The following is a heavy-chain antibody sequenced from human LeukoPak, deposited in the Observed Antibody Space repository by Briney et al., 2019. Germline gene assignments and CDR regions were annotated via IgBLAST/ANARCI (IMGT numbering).Heavy chain of an antibody. V-gene: IGHV3-7*03. CDR1: GFTFSSYW. CDR3: AAGFPRLKSPFDY. Sequence: GGSLRLSCAASGFTFSSYWMSWVRQAPGKGLEWVANIKQDGSEKYYVDSVKGRFTISRDNAKNSLYLQMNSLRAEDTAVYYCAAGFPRLKSPFDYWGQGTLVTVSS. CDR2: IKQDGSEK. J-gene: IGHJ4*02. D-gene: IGHD3-16*01.